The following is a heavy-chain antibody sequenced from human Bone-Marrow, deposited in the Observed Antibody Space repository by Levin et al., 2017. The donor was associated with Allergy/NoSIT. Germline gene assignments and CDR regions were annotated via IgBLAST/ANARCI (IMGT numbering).Heavy chain of an antibody. Sequence: ASVKVSCKSSGYSFTDFYVHWVRQAPGLGLEWMGLINPDSGGIIYAQKFQGRVTMTRDTSIRTAYMEMTRLTSDDTAVYYCARSLVGASFDFWGPGTLVTVSA. J-gene: IGHJ4*01. V-gene: IGHV1-2*02. CDR3: ARSLVGASFDF. D-gene: IGHD1-26*01. CDR1: GYSFTDFY. CDR2: INPDSGGI.